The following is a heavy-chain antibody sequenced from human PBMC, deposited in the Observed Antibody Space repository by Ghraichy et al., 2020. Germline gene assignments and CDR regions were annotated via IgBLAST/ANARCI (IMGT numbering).Heavy chain of an antibody. CDR3: ARDRKSGSYYSGAFDI. V-gene: IGHV3-11*01. Sequence: GSLRLSCAASRFTFSDYYMSWIRQAPGKGLEWVSYISRSGSSIYYADSVKGRFTISRDNAKNSLYLQMNSLRAEDTAVYYCARDRKSGSYYSGAFDIWGQGTMVTVSS. CDR1: RFTFSDYY. J-gene: IGHJ3*02. CDR2: ISRSGSSI. D-gene: IGHD1-26*01.